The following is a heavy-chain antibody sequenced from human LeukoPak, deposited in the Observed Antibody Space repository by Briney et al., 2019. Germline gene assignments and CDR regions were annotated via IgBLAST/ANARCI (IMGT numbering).Heavy chain of an antibody. CDR2: INSDGRTT. D-gene: IGHD3-10*01. CDR3: ASTVGSAPDHYGSGGFALLDY. J-gene: IGHJ4*02. V-gene: IGHV3-74*01. Sequence: PGGSLRLSCAASGFTFSSYWMHWVRQVPGKGLVWVSRINSDGRTTRYADSVKGRFTISRDNAKNTLYLQMNSLRAEDTAVYYCASTVGSAPDHYGSGGFALLDYWGQGTLVTVSS. CDR1: GFTFSSYW.